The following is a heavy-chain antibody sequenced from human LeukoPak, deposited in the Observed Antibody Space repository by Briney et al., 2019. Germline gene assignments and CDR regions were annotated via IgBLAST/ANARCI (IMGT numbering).Heavy chain of an antibody. J-gene: IGHJ6*01. Sequence: PGRSLRLSCAASGFTFSSYGMHWVRQAPGKGLEWVALISYDGSNKYYTDSVKGRSTISRDNSKNTLYLQMNSLRAEDTAVYYCAKVSYSSSWYYYGMDVWGQGTTVTVSS. V-gene: IGHV3-30*18. CDR3: AKVSYSSSWYYYGMDV. CDR1: GFTFSSYG. CDR2: ISYDGSNK. D-gene: IGHD6-13*01.